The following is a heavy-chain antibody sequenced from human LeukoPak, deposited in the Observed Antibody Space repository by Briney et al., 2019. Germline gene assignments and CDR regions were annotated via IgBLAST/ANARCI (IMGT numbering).Heavy chain of an antibody. CDR1: GGSISSGDYY. CDR3: ARQGYDLSWGGYYYYTDV. Sequence: SQTLSLTCTVSGGSISSGDYYWSWIRQPPGKGLEWIGYIYYSGSTNYNPSLKSRVTISVDTSKNQFSLKLSSVTAADTAVYYCARQGYDLSWGGYYYYTDVWGKGTTVTVSS. D-gene: IGHD3-3*01. V-gene: IGHV4-61*08. J-gene: IGHJ6*03. CDR2: IYYSGST.